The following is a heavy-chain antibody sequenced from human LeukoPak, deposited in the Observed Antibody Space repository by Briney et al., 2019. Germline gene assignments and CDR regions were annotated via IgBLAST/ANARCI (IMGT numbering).Heavy chain of an antibody. Sequence: GASVKVSCKASGYTFTSYAMHWVRQAPGQRLEWMGWINAGNGNTKYSQKFQGRVTITRDTSASTAYMELSSLRSEDTAVYYCARTPVLRYFADYSYYGMDVWGKGTTVTVSS. D-gene: IGHD3-9*01. CDR2: INAGNGNT. V-gene: IGHV1-3*01. CDR3: ARTPVLRYFADYSYYGMDV. J-gene: IGHJ6*04. CDR1: GYTFTSYA.